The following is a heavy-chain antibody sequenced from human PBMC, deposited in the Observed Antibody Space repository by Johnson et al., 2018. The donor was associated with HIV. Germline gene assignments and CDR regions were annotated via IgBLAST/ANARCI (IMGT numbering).Heavy chain of an antibody. Sequence: EVQLVESGGGLVQPGGSLILSCAASGFTFSRYWMHWVRQAPGKGLVWVSRISGDGTDTYYEDSVKGRFTSSRDNARKTMFVQMKSLRAEDTAVYYCAGGRIGALDIWGQGTMVTVSS. CDR3: AGGRIGALDI. CDR2: ISGDGTDT. V-gene: IGHV3-74*02. D-gene: IGHD2-15*01. J-gene: IGHJ3*02. CDR1: GFTFSRYW.